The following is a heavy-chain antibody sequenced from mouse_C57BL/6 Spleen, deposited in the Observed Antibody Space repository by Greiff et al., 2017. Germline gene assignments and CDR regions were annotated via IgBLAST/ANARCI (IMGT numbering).Heavy chain of an antibody. CDR2: IDPSDSYT. CDR3: ARGDYGSSAFDY. D-gene: IGHD1-1*01. J-gene: IGHJ2*01. CDR1: GYTFTSYW. Sequence: VQLQQPGAELVRPGTSVKLSCKASGYTFTSYWMHWVKQRPGQGLEWIGVIDPSDSYTNYNQKFKGKATSTVDTSSSTAYMQLSSLTSEDSAVYYCARGDYGSSAFDYWGQGTTLTVSS. V-gene: IGHV1-59*01.